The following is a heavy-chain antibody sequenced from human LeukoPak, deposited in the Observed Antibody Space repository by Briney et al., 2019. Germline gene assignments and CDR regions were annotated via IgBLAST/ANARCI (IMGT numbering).Heavy chain of an antibody. Sequence: ASVKVSCKSSGYSFAGYHMHWVRQAPGQGLEWMGWVNPNGGDTNYAQKFQGRVTMTRDTSVSTAYMELSGLRSDDTAAYYCARGADFWSGYNDYWGQGTLVSVSS. CDR2: VNPNGGDT. D-gene: IGHD3-3*01. CDR1: GYSFAGYH. CDR3: ARGADFWSGYNDY. V-gene: IGHV1-2*02. J-gene: IGHJ4*02.